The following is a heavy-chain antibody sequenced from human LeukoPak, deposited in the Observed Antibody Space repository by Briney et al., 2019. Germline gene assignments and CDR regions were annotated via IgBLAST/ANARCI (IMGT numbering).Heavy chain of an antibody. CDR3: ARAYDSSGYPWYFDY. D-gene: IGHD3-22*01. V-gene: IGHV4-59*01. CDR1: GGSFSGYY. J-gene: IGHJ4*02. CDR2: NYYSGST. Sequence: SETLSLTCAVYGGSFSGYYWSWIRQPPGKGLEWIGYNYYSGSTNYNPSLKSRVTISVDTSKNQFSLKLSSVTAADTAVYYCARAYDSSGYPWYFDYWGQGTLVTVSS.